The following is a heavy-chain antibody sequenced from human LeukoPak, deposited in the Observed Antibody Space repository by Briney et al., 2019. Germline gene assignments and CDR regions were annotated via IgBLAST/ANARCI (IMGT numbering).Heavy chain of an antibody. CDR1: GYSFTNYW. D-gene: IGHD5-18*01. Sequence: GESLKISCKCSGYSFTNYWIAWVRQLPGKGLEWMGIIYPGDSDTRYSPSFQGQVTISADKSISTAYLQWNSLEASDTAMYYCARRHKRGAYSYGVDYWGQGTLVTVSS. CDR2: IYPGDSDT. V-gene: IGHV5-51*01. J-gene: IGHJ4*02. CDR3: ARRHKRGAYSYGVDY.